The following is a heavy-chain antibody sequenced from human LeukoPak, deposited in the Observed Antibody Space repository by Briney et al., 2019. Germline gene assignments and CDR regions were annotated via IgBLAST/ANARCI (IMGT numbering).Heavy chain of an antibody. CDR3: ARNYDIGPNFDY. J-gene: IGHJ4*02. D-gene: IGHD3-9*01. CDR2: ICRSGGT. Sequence: PSETLSLTCSVSGASITSGGYCWSWIRHHPEKGLEWIGYICRSGGTSYNPSLKSRVTISADTSKNQFSLNLSSVTAADTAVYYCARNYDIGPNFDYWGQGTLVTVSS. CDR1: GASITSGGYC. V-gene: IGHV4-31*03.